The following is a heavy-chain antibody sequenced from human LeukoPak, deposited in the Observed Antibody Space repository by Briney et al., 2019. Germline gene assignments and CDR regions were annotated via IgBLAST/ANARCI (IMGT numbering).Heavy chain of an antibody. Sequence: TGGSLRLSCAASGFTFSSYNMNWVRQAPGKGVEWLSDISSSGSTIYFGDSVKGRFTISRDNAKNSLYLQMNSLRDEDTAVCYCARRYCSSTSCTLDSWGQGTLVTVSS. CDR3: ARRYCSSTSCTLDS. J-gene: IGHJ4*02. CDR1: GFTFSSYN. V-gene: IGHV3-48*02. CDR2: ISSSGSTI. D-gene: IGHD2-2*01.